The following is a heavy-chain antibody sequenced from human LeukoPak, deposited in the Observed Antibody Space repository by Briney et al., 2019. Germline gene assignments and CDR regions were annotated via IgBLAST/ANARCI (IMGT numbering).Heavy chain of an antibody. CDR1: GFTFSSYE. CDR2: ISSSGSTI. Sequence: GGSLRLSCAASGFTFSSYEMNWVRQAPGKGLEGVSYISSSGSTIYYADSVKGRFTISRDNAKNSLYLQMNSLRAEDTAVYYCARDPTYESSGYGAQYYFDYWGQGTLVTVSS. J-gene: IGHJ4*02. D-gene: IGHD3-22*01. V-gene: IGHV3-48*03. CDR3: ARDPTYESSGYGAQYYFDY.